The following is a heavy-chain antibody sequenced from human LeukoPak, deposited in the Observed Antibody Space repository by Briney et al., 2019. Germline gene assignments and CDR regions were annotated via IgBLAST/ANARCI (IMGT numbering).Heavy chain of an antibody. Sequence: PGGSLRLSCAASGFTFSSYWMHWVRQAPGKGLMWVSRINSDGSTTSYADSVKGRFTISRDNAKNTLYLQMSSLRVEDTAVYYCTRMNYGWGQGTLVTVSS. J-gene: IGHJ4*02. CDR3: TRMNYG. V-gene: IGHV3-74*01. D-gene: IGHD3-16*01. CDR2: INSDGSTT. CDR1: GFTFSSYW.